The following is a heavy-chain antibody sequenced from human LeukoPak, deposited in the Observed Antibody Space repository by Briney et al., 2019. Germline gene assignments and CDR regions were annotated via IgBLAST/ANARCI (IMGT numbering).Heavy chain of an antibody. V-gene: IGHV4-39*01. CDR2: IYHSGST. CDR3: ARASGYSSSWYVY. CDR1: GGSIFTSSYY. J-gene: IGHJ4*02. D-gene: IGHD6-13*01. Sequence: PSETLSLTCTVSGGSIFTSSYYWGWIRQPPGKGLEWIGNIYHSGSTYYNPSLKSRATISLDKSKNQFSLKVSSVTAADTAVYYCARASGYSSSWYVYWGQGTLVTVSS.